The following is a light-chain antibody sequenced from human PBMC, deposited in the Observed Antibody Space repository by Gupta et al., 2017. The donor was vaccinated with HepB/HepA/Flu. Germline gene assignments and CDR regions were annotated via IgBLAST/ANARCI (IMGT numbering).Light chain of an antibody. V-gene: IGKV2-30*02. CDR2: KVS. J-gene: IGKJ2*03. CDR1: QSLVHSDGNTY. Sequence: DVVMTQSPLSLPVTLGQPASISCRSSQSLVHSDGNTYLTWFQQRPGQSPRRLIYKVSDRDSGVPDRFSGGGSGTDCSLKISRVEAEDIGLDYCMQARHRNQSFGQGNKRAIK. CDR3: MQARHRNQS.